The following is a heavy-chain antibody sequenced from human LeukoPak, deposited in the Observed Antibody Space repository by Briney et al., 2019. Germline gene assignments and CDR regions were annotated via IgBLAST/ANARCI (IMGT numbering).Heavy chain of an antibody. CDR1: GYSFTSYW. Sequence: GESLKISCKGSGYSFTSYWIGWVRQMPGKGLEWMGIIYPGDSDTRYSPSFQGQVTISADKSINTAYLQWSSLKASDTAMYYCASLIAAAGNWFDPWGQGTLVTVSS. D-gene: IGHD6-13*01. J-gene: IGHJ5*02. CDR2: IYPGDSDT. V-gene: IGHV5-51*01. CDR3: ASLIAAAGNWFDP.